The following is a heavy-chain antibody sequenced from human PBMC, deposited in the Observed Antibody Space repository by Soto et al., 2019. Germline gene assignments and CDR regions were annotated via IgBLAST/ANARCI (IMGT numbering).Heavy chain of an antibody. Sequence: SETLSLTCTVSGGSVSSDNYYWSWIRQPPGKGLEWIGYIYYTGSTNYNPSLKSRVTISVDTSKNQFSLKLRSVTAADTAVYYCARGILGYCSGGSCYSGRRKLFDPWGQGTLVTVSS. D-gene: IGHD2-15*01. CDR1: GGSVSSDNYY. V-gene: IGHV4-61*01. J-gene: IGHJ5*02. CDR3: ARGILGYCSGGSCYSGRRKLFDP. CDR2: IYYTGST.